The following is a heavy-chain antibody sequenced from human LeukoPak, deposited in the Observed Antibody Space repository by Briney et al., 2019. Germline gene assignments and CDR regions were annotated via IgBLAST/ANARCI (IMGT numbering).Heavy chain of an antibody. CDR1: VGSFSGYY. Sequence: SETLSLTCAVYVGSFSGYYWSWIRQPPGKGLEWIGEINHSGSTNYNPSLKSRVTISVDTSKNQFSLKLSSVTAADTAVYYCASPKAKAGPWGQGTLVTVSS. CDR2: INHSGST. D-gene: IGHD6-13*01. V-gene: IGHV4-34*01. J-gene: IGHJ5*02. CDR3: ASPKAKAGP.